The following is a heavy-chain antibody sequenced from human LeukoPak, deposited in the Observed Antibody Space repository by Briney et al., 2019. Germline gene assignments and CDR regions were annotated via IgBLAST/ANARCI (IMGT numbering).Heavy chain of an antibody. CDR1: GFIFSTYG. Sequence: GGSLRLSCAASGFIFSTYGMSWVRQAPGKGLEWVSAISGGGTSTYYADSVKGQFTISRDNSKNTLYLQMNSLRAEDTAVHYCAKGGPAVYYYGMDVWGQGTTVTVSS. J-gene: IGHJ6*02. CDR3: AKGGPAVYYYGMDV. CDR2: ISGGGTST. V-gene: IGHV3-23*01.